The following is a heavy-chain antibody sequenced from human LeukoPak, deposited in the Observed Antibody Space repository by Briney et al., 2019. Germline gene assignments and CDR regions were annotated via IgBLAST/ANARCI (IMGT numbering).Heavy chain of an antibody. D-gene: IGHD3-16*01. CDR1: GFTFSSHW. CDR3: ARSPRRGEFDS. J-gene: IGHJ5*01. CDR2: IKQDGSET. V-gene: IGHV3-7*01. Sequence: GGSLRLSCPASGFTFSSHWMSWVRQAPGKGLEWVANIKQDGSETYYVDSVKGRFTISRDNTQNSLYLQMNSLGADDTALYYCARSPRRGEFDSWGQETLVTVSS.